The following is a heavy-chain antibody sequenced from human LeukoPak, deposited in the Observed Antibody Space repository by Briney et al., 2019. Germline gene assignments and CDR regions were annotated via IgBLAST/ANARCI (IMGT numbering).Heavy chain of an antibody. CDR3: AKDFNFWSVPRTNWFDP. CDR1: GFTFSSYA. D-gene: IGHD3-3*01. V-gene: IGHV3-23*01. J-gene: IGHJ5*02. CDR2: ISGSGGST. Sequence: GGSLRLSCAASGFTFSSYAMSWVRQAPGKGLEWVSSISGSGGSTYYADSVKGRFTISRDNSKNTLYLQMNSLRAEDTAVYYCAKDFNFWSVPRTNWFDPWGQGTLVTVSS.